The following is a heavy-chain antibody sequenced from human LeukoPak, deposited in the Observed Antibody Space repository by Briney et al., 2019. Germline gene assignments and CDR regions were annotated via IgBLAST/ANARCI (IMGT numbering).Heavy chain of an antibody. Sequence: ASVKVSCKASGYTFTSYGISWVRQAPGQGLEWMGWISAYNGNTHYAQKLQGRVTMTTDTSTSTIYMELRSLRSDDTAVYYCARYYYDSSGYLYWGQGTLVTVSS. D-gene: IGHD3-22*01. J-gene: IGHJ4*02. V-gene: IGHV1-18*01. CDR3: ARYYYDSSGYLY. CDR2: ISAYNGNT. CDR1: GYTFTSYG.